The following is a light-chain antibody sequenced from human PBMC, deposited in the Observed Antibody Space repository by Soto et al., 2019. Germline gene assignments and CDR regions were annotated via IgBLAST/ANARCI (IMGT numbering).Light chain of an antibody. CDR3: QSYDSSLSGSV. V-gene: IGLV1-40*01. Sequence: QSVLTQPPSVSGAPGQRVTISCTGSSSNIGAGYDVHWYQQLPGTAPKLLIYGNSNRPSGVPDRFPGSKSDTSASLAITGLQAEDVADYYCQSYDSSLSGSVFGGGTQLTV. CDR2: GNS. CDR1: SSNIGAGYD. J-gene: IGLJ2*01.